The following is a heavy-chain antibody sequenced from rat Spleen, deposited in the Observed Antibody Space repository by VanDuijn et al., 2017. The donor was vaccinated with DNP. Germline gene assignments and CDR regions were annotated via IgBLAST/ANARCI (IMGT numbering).Heavy chain of an antibody. D-gene: IGHD1-11*01. Sequence: EVQLVESGGGLVQPGRSRTLSCAVSEFTFSDYNMAWVRQAPTKGLEWVAYISYDGGSTYHGDSVKGRFTISRDNAKNTLYLQMDSLGSEDTATYYCTTGVYGGYEDWFAYWGRGTLVTVSS. J-gene: IGHJ3*01. CDR2: ISYDGGST. CDR1: EFTFSDYN. V-gene: IGHV5-20*01. CDR3: TTGVYGGYEDWFAY.